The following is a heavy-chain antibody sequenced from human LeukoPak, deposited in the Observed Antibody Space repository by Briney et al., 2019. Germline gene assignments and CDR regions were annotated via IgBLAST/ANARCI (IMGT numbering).Heavy chain of an antibody. Sequence: SETLSLTCAVYGGSFSGYYWSWIRQPPGKGLEWIGEINHSGSTNYNSSLKSRVTISVDTSKNQFSLKLSSVTAADTAVYYCARGSSSSNYFDYWGQGTLVTVSS. V-gene: IGHV4-34*01. CDR3: ARGSSSSNYFDY. J-gene: IGHJ4*02. CDR2: INHSGST. CDR1: GGSFSGYY. D-gene: IGHD6-6*01.